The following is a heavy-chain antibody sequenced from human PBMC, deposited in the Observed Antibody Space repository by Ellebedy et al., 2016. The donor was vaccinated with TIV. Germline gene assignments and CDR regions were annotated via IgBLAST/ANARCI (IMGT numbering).Heavy chain of an antibody. D-gene: IGHD4-23*01. V-gene: IGHV1-18*01. CDR2: TSNYNADT. J-gene: IGHJ4*02. CDR3: ARHEADVRWSLIGY. Sequence: ASVKVSXXTSGYTFKTFAASWVRQAPGQGLERMGWTSNYNADTLYAQKFQGRVTMTTDTSTATVYMELRSLTFDDTAVYYCARHEADVRWSLIGYWGQGTLITVSS. CDR1: GYTFKTFA.